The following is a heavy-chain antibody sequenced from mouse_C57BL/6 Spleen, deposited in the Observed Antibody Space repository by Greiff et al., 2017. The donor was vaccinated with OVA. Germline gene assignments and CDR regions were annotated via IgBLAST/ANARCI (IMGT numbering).Heavy chain of an antibody. D-gene: IGHD1-1*01. J-gene: IGHJ2*01. CDR1: GFTFSDYG. CDR2: ISSGSSTI. V-gene: IGHV5-17*01. Sequence: DVQLVESWGGLVKPGGSLKLSCAASGFTFSDYGMHWVRQAPEKGLEWVAYISSGSSTIYYADTVKGRFTISRANAKNTLFRQMTGMGSEDTAMYYCARGQYYGSSYVYFDYWGQGTTLTVSS. CDR3: ARGQYYGSSYVYFDY.